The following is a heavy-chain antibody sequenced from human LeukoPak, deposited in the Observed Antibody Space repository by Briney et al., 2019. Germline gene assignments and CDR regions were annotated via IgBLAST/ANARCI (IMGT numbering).Heavy chain of an antibody. CDR2: IYYSGST. Sequence: SETLSLTCTVSGGSISSGGHYWSWIRQHPGRGLEWIGYIYYSGSTYYNPSLKSRVTISVDTSKNQFSLKLSSVTAADTAVYYCATLRGEIDAFDIWGQGTMVTVSS. V-gene: IGHV4-31*03. D-gene: IGHD3-10*01. J-gene: IGHJ3*02. CDR1: GGSISSGGHY. CDR3: ATLRGEIDAFDI.